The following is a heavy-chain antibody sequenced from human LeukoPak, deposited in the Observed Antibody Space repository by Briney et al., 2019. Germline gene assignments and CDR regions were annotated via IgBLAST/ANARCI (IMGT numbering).Heavy chain of an antibody. J-gene: IGHJ4*02. CDR2: IYHSGST. D-gene: IGHD3-22*01. Sequence: PSGTLSLTCAVSGGSISSSNWWSWVRPPPGKGLEWIGEIYHSGSTNYNPSLKSRVTISVDKSKNKFSLKLTSVTAADTAVYYCARATYDSSGYYCDSWGQGTLVTVSS. V-gene: IGHV4-4*02. CDR1: GGSISSSNW. CDR3: ARATYDSSGYYCDS.